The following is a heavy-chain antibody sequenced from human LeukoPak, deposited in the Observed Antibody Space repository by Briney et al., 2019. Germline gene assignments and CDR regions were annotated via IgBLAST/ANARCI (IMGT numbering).Heavy chain of an antibody. CDR1: GFTVSSNY. CDR3: ARGRGYYYYYYMDV. V-gene: IGHV4-34*01. CDR2: INHSGST. Sequence: TGGSLRLSCAASGFTVSSNYMSWVRQPPGKGLEWIGEINHSGSTNYNPSLKSRVTISVDTSKNQFSLKLSSVTAADTAVYYCARGRGYYYYYYMDVWGKGTTVTVSS. J-gene: IGHJ6*03.